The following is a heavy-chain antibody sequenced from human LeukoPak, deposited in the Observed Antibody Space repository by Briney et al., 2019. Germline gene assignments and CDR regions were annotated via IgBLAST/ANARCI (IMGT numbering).Heavy chain of an antibody. CDR3: ARQGYGGNPQGAADY. V-gene: IGHV1-18*01. J-gene: IGHJ4*02. Sequence: ASVKVSCKASGGTFSNYDFSWVRQAPGQGLEWMGWISTYNGNTNYAQKLQGRVTMTTDTSTSTAYMELRSLRSDDTAVYYCARQGYGGNPQGAADYWGQGTLVTVSS. CDR2: ISTYNGNT. D-gene: IGHD4-23*01. CDR1: GGTFSNYD.